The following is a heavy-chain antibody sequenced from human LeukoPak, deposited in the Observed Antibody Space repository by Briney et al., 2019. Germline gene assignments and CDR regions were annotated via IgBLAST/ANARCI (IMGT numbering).Heavy chain of an antibody. CDR1: GGTFSSYA. Sequence: SVKVSCKASGGTFSSYAISWVRQAPGQGLEWMGGIIPIFGTANYAQKFQGRVTITADESTSTAYMELSSLRSEDTAVYYCARNHLLSDFWSGFHYYYYMDVWGKGTTVTVSS. CDR3: ARNHLLSDFWSGFHYYYYMDV. CDR2: IIPIFGTA. V-gene: IGHV1-69*13. J-gene: IGHJ6*03. D-gene: IGHD3-3*01.